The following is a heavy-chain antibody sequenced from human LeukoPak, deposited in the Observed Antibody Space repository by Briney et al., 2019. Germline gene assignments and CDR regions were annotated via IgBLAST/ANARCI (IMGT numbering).Heavy chain of an antibody. D-gene: IGHD3-10*01. Sequence: GGSLRLSCAVSGITLSNYGMSWVRQAPGKGLEWVAGLSGSGGGPNYADSVQGRFTISRDNPKNTLYLQMNSLRAEDTAVYFCAKRGVVIRVFLVGFHKEAYYFDSWGQGALVTVSS. J-gene: IGHJ4*02. CDR1: GITLSNYG. CDR3: AKRGVVIRVFLVGFHKEAYYFDS. V-gene: IGHV3-23*01. CDR2: LSGSGGGP.